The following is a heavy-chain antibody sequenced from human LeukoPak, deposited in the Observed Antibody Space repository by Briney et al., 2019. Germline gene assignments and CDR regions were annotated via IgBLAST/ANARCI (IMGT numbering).Heavy chain of an antibody. CDR3: ARFSTMLDF. D-gene: IGHD3-10*01. CDR2: IYYTGST. V-gene: IGHV4-59*11. Sequence: SETLSLTCTVSGASISDHYWTWIRQPPGKGPEWIGYIYYTGSTNYNPSLKSRVVISLDKSNNQFSLKLNSVTAADTAVYYCARFSTMLDFWGRGTLVTVSS. CDR1: GASISDHY. J-gene: IGHJ4*02.